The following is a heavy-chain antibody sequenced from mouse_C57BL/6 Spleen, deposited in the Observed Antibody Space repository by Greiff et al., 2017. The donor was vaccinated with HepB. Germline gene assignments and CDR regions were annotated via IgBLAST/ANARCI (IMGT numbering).Heavy chain of an antibody. CDR1: GYTFTDYY. CDR2: INPNNGGT. Sequence: EVQLQQSGPELVKPGASVKISCKASGYTFTDYYMNWVKQSHGKSLEWIGDINPNNGGTSYNQKFKGKATLTVDKSSSTAYMELRSLTSEDSAVYYCAGGTGTYWGQGTTLTVSS. D-gene: IGHD4-1*01. CDR3: AGGTGTY. V-gene: IGHV1-26*01. J-gene: IGHJ2*01.